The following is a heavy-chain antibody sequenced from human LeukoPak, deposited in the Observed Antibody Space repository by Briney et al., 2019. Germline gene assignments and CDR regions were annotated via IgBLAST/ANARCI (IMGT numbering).Heavy chain of an antibody. CDR3: AMERYSYGKGNYYFDY. CDR1: GGTFSSYA. J-gene: IGHJ4*02. V-gene: IGHV1-69*06. CDR2: IIPIFGTA. Sequence: SVKVSCKASGGTFSSYAISWVRQAPGQGLEWMGGIIPIFGTANYAQKFQGRVTITADKSTSTAYMELSSLRSEDTAVYYCAMERYSYGKGNYYFDYWGQGTLVTVSS. D-gene: IGHD5-18*01.